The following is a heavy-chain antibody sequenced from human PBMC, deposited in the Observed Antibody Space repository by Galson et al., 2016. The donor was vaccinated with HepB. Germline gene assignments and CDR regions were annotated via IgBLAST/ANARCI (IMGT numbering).Heavy chain of an antibody. Sequence: SLRLSCAVSGFTFSDYAMSWVRQAPGEGLEWVSAISSNGATTYHADSVKGRFTISRDNSKTTLYLQMNSLRVEDTAVYYCAKAHPSPTATGGFWGQGTLVIVSS. CDR1: GFTFSDYA. J-gene: IGHJ4*02. D-gene: IGHD7-27*01. CDR2: ISSNGATT. CDR3: AKAHPSPTATGGF. V-gene: IGHV3-23*01.